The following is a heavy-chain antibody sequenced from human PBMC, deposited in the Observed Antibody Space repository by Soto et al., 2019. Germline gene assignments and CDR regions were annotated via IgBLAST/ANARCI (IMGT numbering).Heavy chain of an antibody. V-gene: IGHV4-34*01. Sequence: QVQLQQWGAGLLKPSETLSLTCAVSGGSFNANWWSWVRQPRGKGLECTGEIYYNGTTNYNGSLNCRLTISVATPGNQFALRLACVTAAYTAIYYCASAPWHYWGQGTLVTVSS. CDR1: GGSFNANW. CDR2: IYYNGTT. CDR3: ASAPWHY. J-gene: IGHJ4*02.